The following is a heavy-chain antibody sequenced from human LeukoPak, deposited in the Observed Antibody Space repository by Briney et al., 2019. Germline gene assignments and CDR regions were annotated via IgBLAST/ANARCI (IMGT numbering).Heavy chain of an antibody. CDR1: GGSISSSSYY. D-gene: IGHD3-10*01. J-gene: IGHJ3*02. Sequence: PSETLSLTCTVSGGSISSSSYYWGWIRQPPGKGLEWIGSIYYSGSAYYNPSLKSRVTISVDTSKNQFSLKLNSVTAADTAVYYCARLESTSMVRGVIGNAFDIWGQGTRVSLSS. CDR3: ARLESTSMVRGVIGNAFDI. CDR2: IYYSGSA. V-gene: IGHV4-39*01.